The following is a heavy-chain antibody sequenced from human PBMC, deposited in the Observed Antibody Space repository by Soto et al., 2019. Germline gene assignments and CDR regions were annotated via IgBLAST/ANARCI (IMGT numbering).Heavy chain of an antibody. V-gene: IGHV4-59*01. CDR3: ARDGDYGMDV. CDR1: GGSISSYY. Sequence: QVQLQESGPGLVKPSETLSLTCTVSGGSISSYYWIWIRQPPGKGLEWIGYIYYSGSTNYNPPLKSRVTISVDTSKNQFSLKLSSVTAADTAVYYCARDGDYGMDVWGQGTTVTVSS. CDR2: IYYSGST. J-gene: IGHJ6*02. D-gene: IGHD3-3*01.